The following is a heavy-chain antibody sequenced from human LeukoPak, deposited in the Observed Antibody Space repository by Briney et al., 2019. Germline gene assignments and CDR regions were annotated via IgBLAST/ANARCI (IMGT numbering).Heavy chain of an antibody. CDR3: TAGGVYSLLDH. CDR2: FDPEGGEA. CDR1: GDTLSELS. Sequence: GPVKVSCKVSGDTLSELSMHWVRQAPGKVLEWMGGFDPEGGEAIYAQKFQGRLTMTEDTSTDTAYMDLRSLRSDDTAVYYCTAGGVYSLLDHWGQGTQVTVSS. D-gene: IGHD5/OR15-5a*01. V-gene: IGHV1-24*01. J-gene: IGHJ4*02.